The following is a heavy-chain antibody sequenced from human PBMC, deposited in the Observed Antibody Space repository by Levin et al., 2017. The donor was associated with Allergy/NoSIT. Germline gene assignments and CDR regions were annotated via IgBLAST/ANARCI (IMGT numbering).Heavy chain of an antibody. CDR3: AGHGGMYYSGWYRIDS. Sequence: SQTLSLTCSVSGGSISSSHWSWIRQPPGKGLEWIGYIYHSGTSYNPSLESRVTMSLDTSKNQFSLKVTSLTAADTGVYYCAGHGGMYYSGWYRIDSWGQGTLVTVSS. J-gene: IGHJ4*02. CDR1: GGSISSSH. CDR2: IYHSGT. D-gene: IGHD6-19*01. V-gene: IGHV4-59*08.